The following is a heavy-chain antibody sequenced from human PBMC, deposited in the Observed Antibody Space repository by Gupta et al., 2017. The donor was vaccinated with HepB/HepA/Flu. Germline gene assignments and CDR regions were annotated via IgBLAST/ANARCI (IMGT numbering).Heavy chain of an antibody. CDR3: ARNYGDYGYYFDY. CDR2: ISSSSSYI. D-gene: IGHD4-17*01. Sequence: EVQLVESGGGLVKPGGSLRLSCAASGFTFSSYSMNWVRQAPGKGLEWVSSISSSSSYIYYADSVKGRFTISRDNAKNSLYLQMNSLRAEDTAVYYCARNYGDYGYYFDYWGQVTLVTVSS. CDR1: GFTFSSYS. V-gene: IGHV3-21*01. J-gene: IGHJ4*02.